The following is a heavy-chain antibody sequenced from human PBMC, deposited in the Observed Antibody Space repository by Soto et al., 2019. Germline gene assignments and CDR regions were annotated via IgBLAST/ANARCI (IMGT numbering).Heavy chain of an antibody. CDR1: GFSFSDYG. J-gene: IGHJ6*03. CDR2: IPYDASNK. Sequence: QVQLVESGGGVVQPGRSLRLSCAASGFSFSDYGMHWVRQAPGKGLEWVAVIPYDASNKYHADSVKGRFTISRDNSKNTLYLQMNSLRAEDAAVYDCAKSQFMATNYYYYYYMDVRGKGATVTVSS. CDR3: AKSQFMATNYYYYYYMDV. V-gene: IGHV3-30*18. D-gene: IGHD5-12*01.